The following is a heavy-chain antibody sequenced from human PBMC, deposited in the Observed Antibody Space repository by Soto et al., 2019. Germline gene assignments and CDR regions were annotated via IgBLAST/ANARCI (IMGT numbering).Heavy chain of an antibody. V-gene: IGHV3-33*01. CDR3: AREGGNYDYIWGRYFDY. D-gene: IGHD3-16*01. Sequence: QVQLVESGGGVVQPGRSLRLSCAASGFIFSTYGMHWVRQAPGKGLEWVAVIWYDGSNKYYADSVKGRFTISRDNSKNTLYLQMNSLRAEDTAVYYCAREGGNYDYIWGRYFDYWGQGTLVTVSS. J-gene: IGHJ4*02. CDR1: GFIFSTYG. CDR2: IWYDGSNK.